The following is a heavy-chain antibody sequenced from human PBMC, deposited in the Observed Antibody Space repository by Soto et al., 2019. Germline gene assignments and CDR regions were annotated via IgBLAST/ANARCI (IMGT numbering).Heavy chain of an antibody. D-gene: IGHD1-26*01. CDR1: GFTFGDYA. CDR2: IRSKAYGGTT. V-gene: IGHV3-49*05. Sequence: EVQLVESGGGLVKPGRSLRLSCTASGFTFGDYAMSWFRQAPGKGLEWVGFIRSKAYGGTTEYAASVKGRFTISRDDSKSIAYLQMNSLKTEDTAVYYCTRGHRAWVGATSLDYWGQGTLVTVSS. J-gene: IGHJ4*02. CDR3: TRGHRAWVGATSLDY.